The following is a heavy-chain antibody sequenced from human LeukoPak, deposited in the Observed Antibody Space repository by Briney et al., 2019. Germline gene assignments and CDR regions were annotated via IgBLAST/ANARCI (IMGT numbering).Heavy chain of an antibody. J-gene: IGHJ4*02. CDR2: IYPGDSDT. CDR1: GERFTRYW. V-gene: IGHV5-51*01. Sequence: GESLKISCKGSGERFTRYWIGLVRQMPGKGLEWMGIIYPGDSDTRYSPSFQGQVTISADKYISTAYLQWSSLESSGTALYLCPRPSRFYSSGWYSYGYWGQGTLVAVSS. D-gene: IGHD6-19*01. CDR3: PRPSRFYSSGWYSYGY.